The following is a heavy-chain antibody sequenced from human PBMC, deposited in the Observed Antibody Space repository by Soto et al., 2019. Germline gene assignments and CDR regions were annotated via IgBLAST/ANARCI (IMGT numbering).Heavy chain of an antibody. CDR1: GFTFSSYA. V-gene: IGHV3-23*01. J-gene: IGHJ4*02. D-gene: IGHD3-16*01. Sequence: GGSLRLSCAASGFTFSSYAMSWVRQAPGKGLEWVSAISGSGGSTYYADSVKGRFTISRDNSKNTLYLQMNSLRAEDTAVYYCAKDTAVVFGALDYWGQETLATLAS. CDR2: ISGSGGST. CDR3: AKDTAVVFGALDY.